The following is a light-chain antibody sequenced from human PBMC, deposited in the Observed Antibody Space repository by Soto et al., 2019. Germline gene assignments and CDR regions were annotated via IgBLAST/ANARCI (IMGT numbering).Light chain of an antibody. Sequence: DIQMTQSPSSLSASVGDRVTITCRASQSISNYLNWYQQKPGKAPKLLIYAASSLQIGVPSRFSGSGSGTDFTLTINSLQPEDFATYYCQQSYNIAGLTFGGGTKVDIK. CDR3: QQSYNIAGLT. V-gene: IGKV1-39*01. CDR1: QSISNY. CDR2: AAS. J-gene: IGKJ4*01.